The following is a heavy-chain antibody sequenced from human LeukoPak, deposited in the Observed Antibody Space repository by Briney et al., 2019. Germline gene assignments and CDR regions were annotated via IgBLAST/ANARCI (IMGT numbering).Heavy chain of an antibody. CDR3: ARVRIAAAGTKGWFDP. CDR2: MNPNSGNT. D-gene: IGHD6-13*01. CDR1: GYTFTSYD. V-gene: IGHV1-8*01. J-gene: IGHJ5*02. Sequence: ASVKVSCKASGYTFTSYDINWVRQATGQGLEWRGWMNPNSGNTGYAQKFQGRVTMTRNTSISTAYMELSSLRSEDTAVYYCARVRIAAAGTKGWFDPWGQGTLVTVSS.